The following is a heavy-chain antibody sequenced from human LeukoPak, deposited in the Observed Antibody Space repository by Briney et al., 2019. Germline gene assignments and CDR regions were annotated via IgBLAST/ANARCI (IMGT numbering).Heavy chain of an antibody. Sequence: SETLSLTCAVYGGSFGGYYWSWISQPPGKGLEWIGEINHSGSTNYNPSLKSRVTISVDTSKNQFSLKLSSVTAADTAVYYCARDRGPDYGGNSYHLPDWGQGTLVTVSS. V-gene: IGHV4-34*01. D-gene: IGHD4-23*01. CDR3: ARDRGPDYGGNSYHLPD. CDR2: INHSGST. CDR1: GGSFGGYY. J-gene: IGHJ4*02.